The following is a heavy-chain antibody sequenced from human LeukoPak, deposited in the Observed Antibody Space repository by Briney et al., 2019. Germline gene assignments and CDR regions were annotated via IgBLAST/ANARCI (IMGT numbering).Heavy chain of an antibody. CDR3: ARASRSGSYFFY. Sequence: GGSLRLSCAASGFTFSDHYMDWVRQTPGKGLEWVGRSRNKANSYTTEYAVSVKGRFTISRDDSKNSLFLQMNSLKTDDTAVYYCARASRSGSYFFYWGQGTLVTVSS. J-gene: IGHJ4*02. D-gene: IGHD1-26*01. V-gene: IGHV3-72*01. CDR1: GFTFSDHY. CDR2: SRNKANSYTT.